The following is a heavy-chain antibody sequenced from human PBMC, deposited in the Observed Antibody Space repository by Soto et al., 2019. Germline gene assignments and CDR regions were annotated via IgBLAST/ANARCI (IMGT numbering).Heavy chain of an antibody. D-gene: IGHD6-19*01. CDR2: ISANNGNT. Sequence: QVQLVQSGAEVKKPGASVTVSCKASGYTFTTYGITWVRQAPGQGLEWMGWISANNGNTKYAQKLQGRVTMTTDPSTSTGYMELRSLRSDDRAGYYYAIDLAVALIDYWGQGTLFTVSS. CDR3: AIDLAVALIDY. J-gene: IGHJ4*02. CDR1: GYTFTTYG. V-gene: IGHV1-18*01.